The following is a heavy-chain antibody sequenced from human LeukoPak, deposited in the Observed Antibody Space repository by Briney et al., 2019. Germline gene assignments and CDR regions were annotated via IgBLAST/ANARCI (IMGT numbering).Heavy chain of an antibody. CDR2: INPNSGGT. CDR1: GYTFTGYY. Sequence: ASVKVSYKASGYTFTGYYMHWVRQDPRQPLEWMGWINPNSGGTNYAQKFQGRVTMTRDTSISTAYMELSRLRSDDTAVYYCAREEQLASFDYWGQGTLVTVSS. V-gene: IGHV1-2*02. CDR3: AREEQLASFDY. J-gene: IGHJ4*02. D-gene: IGHD6-6*01.